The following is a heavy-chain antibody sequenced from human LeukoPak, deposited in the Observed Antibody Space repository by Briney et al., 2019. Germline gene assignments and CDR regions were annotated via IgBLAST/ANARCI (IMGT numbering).Heavy chain of an antibody. Sequence: MSSETLSLTCAVSRGSVSSYYWSWIRQPPGKGLEWIGYIYYSGSTNYNPSLKSRVTISVDTSKNQFSLKLSSVTAADTAVYYCARDYPGLPYYYYGMDVWGKGTTVTVSS. V-gene: IGHV4-59*02. CDR2: IYYSGST. CDR1: RGSVSSYY. J-gene: IGHJ6*04. CDR3: ARDYPGLPYYYYGMDV.